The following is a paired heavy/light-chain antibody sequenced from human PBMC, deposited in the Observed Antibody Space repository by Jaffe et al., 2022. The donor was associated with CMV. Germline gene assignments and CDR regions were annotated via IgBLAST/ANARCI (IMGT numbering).Heavy chain of an antibody. CDR1: GGTFSSYA. D-gene: IGHD6-6*01. CDR2: IIPIFGTA. J-gene: IGHJ5*02. V-gene: IGHV1-69*01. CDR3: ARVGGPSAPSPYSSSSRDRGFDP. Sequence: QVQLVQSGAEVKKPGSSVKVSCKASGGTFSSYAISWVRQAPGQGLEWMGGIIPIFGTANYAQKFQGRVTITADESTSTAYMELSSLRSEDTAVYYCARVGGPSAPSPYSSSSRDRGFDPWGQGTLVTVSS.
Light chain of an antibody. V-gene: IGKV1D-13*01. J-gene: IGKJ4*01. Sequence: AIQLTQSPSSLSASVGDRVTITCRASQGISSALAWYQQKPGKAPKLLIYDASSLESGVPSRFSGSGSGTDFTLTISSLQPEDFATYYCQQFNNYPLTFGGGTKVEIK. CDR1: QGISSA. CDR2: DAS. CDR3: QQFNNYPLT.